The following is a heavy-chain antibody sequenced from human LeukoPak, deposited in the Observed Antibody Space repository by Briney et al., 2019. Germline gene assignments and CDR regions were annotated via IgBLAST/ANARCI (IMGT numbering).Heavy chain of an antibody. CDR1: GFTVSSNY. D-gene: IGHD3-22*01. CDR3: ARDVALSTYHFDSSGLLDY. CDR2: IYSGGST. V-gene: IGHV3-53*01. J-gene: IGHJ4*02. Sequence: GGSLRLSCAASGFTVSSNYMSWVRQAPGKGLEWVSVIYSGGSTYYADSVKGRFTISRDNSKNTLYLQMNSLRAEDAAVYCCARDVALSTYHFDSSGLLDYWGQGTLVTVSS.